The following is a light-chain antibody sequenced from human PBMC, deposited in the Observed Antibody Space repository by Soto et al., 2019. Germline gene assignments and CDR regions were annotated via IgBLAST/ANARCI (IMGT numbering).Light chain of an antibody. CDR3: MQALQTPRT. CDR1: RSLLHSNGYNY. V-gene: IGKV2-28*01. Sequence: DIVMTQSPLSLPVTPGEPASISCRSIRSLLHSNGYNYLDWYLQKPGQSPQLLIYLGSNRASGVPDRFSGSGSGTDFTLKISRVEAEDVGVYYCMQALQTPRTFGGGTKVDIK. J-gene: IGKJ4*01. CDR2: LGS.